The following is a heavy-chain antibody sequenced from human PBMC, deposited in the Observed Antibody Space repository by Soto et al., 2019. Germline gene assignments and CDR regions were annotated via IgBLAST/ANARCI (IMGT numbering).Heavy chain of an antibody. D-gene: IGHD6-19*01. Sequence: QLQLQESGPGLVKPSETLSLTCTVSGGSISSSSYYWGWIRQPPGKGLEWIGSIYYSGSTYYNPSLKSRVTISVDTSKNQFSLKLSSVTVADTAVYYCARHTKQWLGHYFDYWGQGTLVTVSS. J-gene: IGHJ4*02. CDR1: GGSISSSSYY. V-gene: IGHV4-39*01. CDR3: ARHTKQWLGHYFDY. CDR2: IYYSGST.